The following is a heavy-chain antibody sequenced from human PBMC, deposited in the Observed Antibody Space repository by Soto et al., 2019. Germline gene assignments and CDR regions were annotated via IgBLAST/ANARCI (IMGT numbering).Heavy chain of an antibody. J-gene: IGHJ5*02. CDR2: MNPNSGNT. CDR1: GYTFTSYD. CDR3: ERGRRGLIVVVVAALWFDP. V-gene: IGHV1-8*01. Sequence: QVQLVQSGAEVKKPGASVKVSCKASGYTFTSYDINWVRQATGQGLEWMGWMNPNSGNTGYAQKFQGRVTMTRNTSISTAYMELSSLGSEDTAVYYCERGRRGLIVVVVAALWFDPGGQGTLVTVSS. D-gene: IGHD2-15*01.